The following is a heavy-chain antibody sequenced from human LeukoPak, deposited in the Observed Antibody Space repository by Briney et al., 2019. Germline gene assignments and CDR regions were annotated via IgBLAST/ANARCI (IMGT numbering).Heavy chain of an antibody. J-gene: IGHJ5*02. CDR1: GFTFDDSA. D-gene: IGHD7-27*01. Sequence: GGSLRLSCAASGFTFDDSAMHWVRQAPGKGLEWVSGISWNSGNIGYADSVKGRFTISRDNAKNSLYLQMNSLRAEDTAVYYCARHWGYLPWGQGTLVTVSS. CDR2: ISWNSGNI. V-gene: IGHV3-9*01. CDR3: ARHWGYLP.